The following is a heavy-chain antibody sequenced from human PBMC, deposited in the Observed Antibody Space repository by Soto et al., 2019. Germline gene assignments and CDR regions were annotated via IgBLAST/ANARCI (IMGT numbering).Heavy chain of an antibody. CDR1: GFTFSSYC. CDR2: ISAYNGNT. V-gene: IGHV1-18*01. J-gene: IGHJ3*02. CDR3: ARDLVAYCGGDCYSAFDI. Sequence: GASVKVSCKASGFTFSSYCISWVRQAPGQRLEWMGWISAYNGNTNYAQKLQGRVTMTTDTSTSTAYMELRSLRSDDTAVYYCARDLVAYCGGDCYSAFDIWGQGTMVTVSS. D-gene: IGHD2-21*02.